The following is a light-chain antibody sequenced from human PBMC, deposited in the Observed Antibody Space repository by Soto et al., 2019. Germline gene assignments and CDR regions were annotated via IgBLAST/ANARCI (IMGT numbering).Light chain of an antibody. Sequence: EVVLTQSPGTLSLSPGERATLSCRASQSVTNKYLAWYQQKPGQAPMLLIFGSSDSATGIPDRFSGSGSGTDFTLTISRLEPEDFAVYYCQQYGSSPPYTFGQGTKLEI. CDR3: QQYGSSPPYT. J-gene: IGKJ2*01. CDR1: QSVTNKY. V-gene: IGKV3-20*01. CDR2: GSS.